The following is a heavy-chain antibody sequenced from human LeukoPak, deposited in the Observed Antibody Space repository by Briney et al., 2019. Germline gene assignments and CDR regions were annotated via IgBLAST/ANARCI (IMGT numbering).Heavy chain of an antibody. J-gene: IGHJ6*02. D-gene: IGHD1-26*01. CDR1: GFTFSSYA. CDR2: ISGSGGAGT. V-gene: IGHV3-23*01. CDR3: VKDRGGSPFYGMDV. Sequence: GGSLRLSCAGSGFTFSSYAMSWVRQAPGKGLEWVSTISGSGGAGTYYADSVKGRFTVSRDNSRNTLYLPMNSLRAEVTAVYYCVKDRGGSPFYGMDVWGQGTTVTVSS.